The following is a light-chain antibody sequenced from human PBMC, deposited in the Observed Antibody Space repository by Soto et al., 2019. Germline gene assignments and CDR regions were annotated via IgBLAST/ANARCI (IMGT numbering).Light chain of an antibody. CDR1: QSVSNW. J-gene: IGKJ1*01. CDR3: QQYDSYPWP. V-gene: IGKV1-5*01. Sequence: DIRMTQSPSTLPASVGERVTITCRASQSVSNWLAWYQQKPGKAPKLLIYDVYSLESGVPSRFSGSGSGIEFILTFSSRQPDDFATYYCQQYDSYPWPFDQGTKVEMK. CDR2: DVY.